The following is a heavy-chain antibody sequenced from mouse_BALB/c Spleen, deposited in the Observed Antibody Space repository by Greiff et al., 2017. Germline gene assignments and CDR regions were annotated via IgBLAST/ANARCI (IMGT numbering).Heavy chain of an antibody. J-gene: IGHJ4*01. D-gene: IGHD6-2*01. CDR1: GFTFSNYW. V-gene: IGHV6-6*02. Sequence: EVQLVESGGGLVQPGGSMKLSCVASGFTFSNYWMNWVRQSPEKGLEWVAEIRLKSNNYATHYAESVKGRFTISRDDSKSSVYLQMNNLRAEDTGIYYCTRDERAMDYWGQGTSVTVSS. CDR2: IRLKSNNYAT. CDR3: TRDERAMDY.